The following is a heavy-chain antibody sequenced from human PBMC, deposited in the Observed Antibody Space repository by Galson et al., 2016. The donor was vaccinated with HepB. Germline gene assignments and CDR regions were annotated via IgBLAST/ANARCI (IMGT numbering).Heavy chain of an antibody. J-gene: IGHJ6*03. CDR2: IYTGGST. V-gene: IGHV3-53*01. Sequence: SLRLSCAASGFTVSRNQMTWVRQAPGKGLEWVSVIYTGGSTYYGDSAKGRCTISRDNSKNTLYLQMNSLRAEDTAVYYCAKENFYGSGTYPPYYYYLDVWGKGTTVTVSS. CDR3: AKENFYGSGTYPPYYYYLDV. CDR1: GFTVSRNQ. D-gene: IGHD3-10*01.